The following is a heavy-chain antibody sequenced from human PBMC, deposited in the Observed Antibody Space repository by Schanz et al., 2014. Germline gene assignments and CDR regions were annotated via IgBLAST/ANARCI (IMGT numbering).Heavy chain of an antibody. CDR2: TRYDGNNK. CDR3: AREYSSYGTVYY. Sequence: VHLLESGGGVVQPGRSLRLSCAASGFTFSRYGMHWVRQAPGKGLEWVAATRYDGNNKYYVDSVKGRFTISRDNSKNTLYLQMNSLRVEDTALYYCAREYSSYGTVYYWGQGTLVTVSS. CDR1: GFTFSRYG. J-gene: IGHJ4*02. D-gene: IGHD5-12*01. V-gene: IGHV3-33*01.